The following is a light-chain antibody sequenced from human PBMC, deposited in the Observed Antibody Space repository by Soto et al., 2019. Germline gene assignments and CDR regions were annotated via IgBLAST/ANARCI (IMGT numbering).Light chain of an antibody. Sequence: DIQMAQSPSTLSASVGDRVTISCRAGQDISNFLAWYQHKPGKAPKLLIYDASTLQTGVPSRFRGSGSGTEFTLTISGLQPDDFTTYFCQLHNDFSHATFAQATKVDIK. J-gene: IGKJ2*01. CDR2: DAS. V-gene: IGKV1-5*01. CDR3: QLHNDFSHAT. CDR1: QDISNF.